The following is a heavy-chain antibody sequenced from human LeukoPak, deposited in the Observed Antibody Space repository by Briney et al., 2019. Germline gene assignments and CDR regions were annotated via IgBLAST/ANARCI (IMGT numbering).Heavy chain of an antibody. Sequence: ASVKVSCQAPGYTFTSYGISWVRQAPGQGLEWMGRISAYNGNTNYAQKLQGRVTMTTDTSTSTAYMELRSLRSDDTAVYYCARGGGSYTDYYYYYYMDVWGKGTTVTVSS. V-gene: IGHV1-18*01. CDR3: ARGGGSYTDYYYYYYMDV. CDR1: GYTFTSYG. J-gene: IGHJ6*03. CDR2: ISAYNGNT. D-gene: IGHD1-26*01.